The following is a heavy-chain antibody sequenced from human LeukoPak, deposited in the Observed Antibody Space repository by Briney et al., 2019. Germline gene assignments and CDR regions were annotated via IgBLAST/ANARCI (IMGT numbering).Heavy chain of an antibody. V-gene: IGHV1-69*01. Sequence: SVKVSCKASGGTFSSYAISWVRQAPGQGLEWMGGIIPIFGTANYAQKFQGRVTITADESTSTAYMELSSLRSEDTAVYYCASDSAADYYYYGMDVWGQGTTVTVSS. CDR3: ASDSAADYYYYGMDV. D-gene: IGHD2-2*01. J-gene: IGHJ6*02. CDR1: GGTFSSYA. CDR2: IIPIFGTA.